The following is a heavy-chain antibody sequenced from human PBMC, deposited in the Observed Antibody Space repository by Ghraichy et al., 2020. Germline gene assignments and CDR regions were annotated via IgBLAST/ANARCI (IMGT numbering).Heavy chain of an antibody. D-gene: IGHD3-10*01. CDR2: IKQDGSEK. CDR3: ARDAPELGVRGVRRYYYYYPMDV. J-gene: IGHJ6*02. V-gene: IGHV3-7*01. Sequence: GESLNTSCAASGSTFSSYWMSWVRQAPGKGLEWVANIKQDGSEKYYVDSVKGRFTISRDNAKNSLYLQMNSLRAEDTAVYYCARDAPELGVRGVRRYYYYYPMDVWGQGTTVTVSS. CDR1: GSTFSSYW.